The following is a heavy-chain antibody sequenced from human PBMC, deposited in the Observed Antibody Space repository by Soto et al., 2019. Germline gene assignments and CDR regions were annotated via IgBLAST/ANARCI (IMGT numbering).Heavy chain of an antibody. CDR1: GYTFTSYG. CDR3: ARAVHGSGSYYGAFDI. V-gene: IGHV1-18*01. D-gene: IGHD3-10*01. CDR2: ISAYNGNT. Sequence: ASAKVSCKASGYTFTSYGISWVRQAPGQGLEWMGWISAYNGNTNYAQKLQGRVTMTTDTSTSTAYMELRSLRSDDTAVYYCARAVHGSGSYYGAFDIWGQGTMVTVSS. J-gene: IGHJ3*02.